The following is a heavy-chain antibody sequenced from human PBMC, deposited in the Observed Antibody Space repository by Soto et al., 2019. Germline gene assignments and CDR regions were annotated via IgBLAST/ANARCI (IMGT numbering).Heavy chain of an antibody. Sequence: GASVKVSCKVSGYTLTELSMHWVRQAPGKGLEWMGGFDPEDGETIYAQKFQGRVTMTEDTSTDTAYMELSSLRSEDTAVYYCATDLGGGGIVVPAAISYYYYCMYVWGQGTTVTVSS. V-gene: IGHV1-24*01. CDR2: FDPEDGET. CDR3: ATDLGGGGIVVPAAISYYYYCMYV. J-gene: IGHJ6*02. D-gene: IGHD2-2*01. CDR1: GYTLTELS.